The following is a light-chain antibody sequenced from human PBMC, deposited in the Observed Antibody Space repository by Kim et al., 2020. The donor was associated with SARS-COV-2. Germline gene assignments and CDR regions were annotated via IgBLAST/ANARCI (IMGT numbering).Light chain of an antibody. CDR3: NSFTGTTGV. V-gene: IGLV2-14*03. CDR1: SSDVGDYIY. Sequence: QSALTQPASVSGSPGQSIAVSCTATSSDVGDYIYVSWYQQHPGRAPKLMIYDVTKRPPGVSDRFSGSKSGNTASLTISGLQAENEADYDCNSFTGTTGVFGGGTKVTVL. J-gene: IGLJ3*02. CDR2: DVT.